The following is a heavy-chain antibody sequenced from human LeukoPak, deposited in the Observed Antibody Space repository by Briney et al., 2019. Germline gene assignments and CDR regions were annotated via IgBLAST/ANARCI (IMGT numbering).Heavy chain of an antibody. Sequence: GGSLRLSCAASGFTFSSYAMSWVRQAPGKGLECVSAISGSGSSTYYADSVKGRFTISRDNSKNTLYLQMNSLRAEDTAVYYCAKGLYIVVVPTARSFDYWGQGTLVTVSS. V-gene: IGHV3-23*01. D-gene: IGHD2-2*01. CDR3: AKGLYIVVVPTARSFDY. CDR1: GFTFSSYA. CDR2: ISGSGSST. J-gene: IGHJ4*02.